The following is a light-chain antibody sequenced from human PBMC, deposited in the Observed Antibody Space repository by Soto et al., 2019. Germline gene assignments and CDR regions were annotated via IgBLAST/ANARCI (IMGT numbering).Light chain of an antibody. V-gene: IGKV2-28*01. Sequence: EIVMTQSPLSLPVTPGEPASISCRSSQSLLHSNGYNYVDWYLQRPGQSPQLLIYLGSLRAGGVPDRFSGSGSGTDFTLRISRVEAEDVGVYYCRHGPQTPPYTFGQGTNLEIK. CDR3: RHGPQTPPYT. CDR2: LGS. J-gene: IGKJ2*01. CDR1: QSLLHSNGYNY.